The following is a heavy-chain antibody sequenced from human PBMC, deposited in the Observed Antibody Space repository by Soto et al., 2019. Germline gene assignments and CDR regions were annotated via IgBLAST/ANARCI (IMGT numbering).Heavy chain of an antibody. CDR3: ARHDLGIVEYSSSPGWFDS. CDR2: IYYSGST. Sequence: SETLSLTCTVSGGSISSSSYYWGWIRQPPGKGLEWIGSIYYSGSTYYNPSLKSRVTISVDTSKNQFSLKLSSVTAADTAVYYCARHDLGIVEYSSSPGWFDSWGQGTLVTVSS. D-gene: IGHD6-6*01. V-gene: IGHV4-39*01. J-gene: IGHJ5*01. CDR1: GGSISSSSYY.